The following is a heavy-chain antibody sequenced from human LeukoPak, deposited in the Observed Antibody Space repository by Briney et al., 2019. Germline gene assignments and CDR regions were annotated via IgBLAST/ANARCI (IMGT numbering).Heavy chain of an antibody. Sequence: ASVKVSCKTSGYTFTSYDLNWVRQATGQGLEWMGWINPNSGGTNYAQKFQGRVTMTRDTSISTAYMELSRLRSDDTAVYYCARLRPEDYYDSSGYYYFDYWGQGTLVTVSS. CDR1: GYTFTSYD. CDR2: INPNSGGT. V-gene: IGHV1-2*02. CDR3: ARLRPEDYYDSSGYYYFDY. D-gene: IGHD3-22*01. J-gene: IGHJ4*02.